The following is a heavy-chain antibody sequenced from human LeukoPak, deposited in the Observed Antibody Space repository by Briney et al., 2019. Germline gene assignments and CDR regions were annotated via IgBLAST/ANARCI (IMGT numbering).Heavy chain of an antibody. Sequence: GGSLRLSCAASGFIFSSSAMHWVRQAPDKGLEWVAVIADDGNDKYYADSVKGRFIISRDNSKNTLYLQMNSLRTEDTALYYFATVDDLDAFGIWGQGTMVTVS. CDR2: IADDGNDK. CDR3: ATVDDLDAFGI. D-gene: IGHD2-2*03. J-gene: IGHJ3*02. CDR1: GFIFSSSA. V-gene: IGHV3-30*04.